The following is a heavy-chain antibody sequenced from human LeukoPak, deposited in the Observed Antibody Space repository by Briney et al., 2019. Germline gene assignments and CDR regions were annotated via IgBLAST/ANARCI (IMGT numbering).Heavy chain of an antibody. J-gene: IGHJ4*02. CDR3: ARAVDTAMVYGDY. CDR2: INPNSGGT. D-gene: IGHD5-18*01. CDR1: GYTFTGYY. Sequence: ASAKVSCKASGYTFTGYYMHWVRQAPGQGLEWMGWINPNSGGTNYAQKFQGRVTMTRDTSISTAYMELSRLRSDDTAVYYCARAVDTAMVYGDYWGQGTLVTVSS. V-gene: IGHV1-2*02.